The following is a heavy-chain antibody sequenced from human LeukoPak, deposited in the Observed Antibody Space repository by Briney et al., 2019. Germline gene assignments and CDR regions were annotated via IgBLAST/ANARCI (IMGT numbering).Heavy chain of an antibody. V-gene: IGHV1-2*06. D-gene: IGHD6-13*01. J-gene: IGHJ4*02. CDR1: GYTFTDYY. Sequence: GASVKVSCTASGYTFTDYYMHWVRQAPGQGLEWMGRINPNNGDTNYPQRFQGRVTMTRDTSISTAYMELRSLRSDDTAVYYCASGEYSGSWYSHYWGQGTLVTVSS. CDR2: INPNNGDT. CDR3: ASGEYSGSWYSHY.